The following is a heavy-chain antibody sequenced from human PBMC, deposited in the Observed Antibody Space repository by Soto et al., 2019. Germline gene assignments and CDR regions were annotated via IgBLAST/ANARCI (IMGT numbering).Heavy chain of an antibody. CDR1: GFTFSSYA. V-gene: IGHV3-30-3*01. J-gene: IGHJ3*02. CDR3: AREYSSSPDAFDI. Sequence: GGSLRLSCAASGFTFSSYAMHWVRQAPGKGLEWVAVISYDGSNKYYADSVKGRFTISRDNSKNTLYLQMNSLRAEDTAVYYCAREYSSSPDAFDIWGQGTMVTVS. CDR2: ISYDGSNK. D-gene: IGHD6-6*01.